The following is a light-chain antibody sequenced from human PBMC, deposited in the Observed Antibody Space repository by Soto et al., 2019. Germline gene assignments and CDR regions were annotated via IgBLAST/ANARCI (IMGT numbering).Light chain of an antibody. CDR2: ATS. V-gene: IGKV1-39*01. J-gene: IGKJ1*01. CDR3: QQSYSTPRT. Sequence: DIQMTQSPSSLSASVGDRVTITCRASQSISSYLNWYQQKPGKAPKLLIYATSNLQGGVPSGFSGSGSGTEFTLTISSLQPEDFATYYCQQSYSTPRTFGQGTKLEIK. CDR1: QSISSY.